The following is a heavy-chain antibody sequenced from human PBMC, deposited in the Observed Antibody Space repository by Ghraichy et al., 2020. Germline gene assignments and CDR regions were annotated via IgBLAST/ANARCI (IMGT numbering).Heavy chain of an antibody. CDR2: ISTKSGNP. CDR3: ARGSSGWSHFDY. D-gene: IGHD6-13*01. CDR1: GYTFSDYE. V-gene: IGHV7-4-1*02. J-gene: IGHJ4*02. Sequence: ASVKVSCKTSGYTFSDYEMNLVRQAPGQGLEWLGWISTKSGNPTYAQDFRGRFVFSLDTSVSTAYLQISSLKGEDTALYYCARGSSGWSHFDYWGQGTLVTVSS.